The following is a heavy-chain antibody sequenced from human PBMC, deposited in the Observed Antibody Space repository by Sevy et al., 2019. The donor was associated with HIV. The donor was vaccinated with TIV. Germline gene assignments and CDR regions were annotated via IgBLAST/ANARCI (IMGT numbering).Heavy chain of an antibody. V-gene: IGHV1-2*02. CDR3: ASAFCYDGSASAFDI. CDR1: GYTFTGYY. D-gene: IGHD3-22*01. CDR2: INTNSGGT. J-gene: IGHJ3*02. Sequence: ASVKVSCKASGYTFTGYYMHWVRQAPGQGLEWMGWINTNSGGTNYARKLQGRVTMTRDTSSSAAYMELSRLTADETAEYYGASAFCYDGSASAFDIWGQRTMVTVSS.